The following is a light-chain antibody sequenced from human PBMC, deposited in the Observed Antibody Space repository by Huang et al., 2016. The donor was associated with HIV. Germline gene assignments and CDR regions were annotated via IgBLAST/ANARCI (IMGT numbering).Light chain of an antibody. V-gene: IGKV3-11*01. CDR2: DTS. J-gene: IGKJ4*01. Sequence: VLTQSPATLSWYPGERATLSCRARQRVGNYIAWYQKHPGQSPRLLIYDTSNRATGTPVRFSGSGSGTDFLLTISNLESEDFALYYCQQRSSGVTFGGGTKVQVK. CDR1: QRVGNY. CDR3: QQRSSGVT.